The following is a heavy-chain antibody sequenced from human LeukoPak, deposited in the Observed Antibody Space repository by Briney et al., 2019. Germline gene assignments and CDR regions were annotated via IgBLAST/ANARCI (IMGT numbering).Heavy chain of an antibody. Sequence: SETLSLTCAVYGGSFSGYYWSWIRQPPGKGLEWIGEINHSGSTNYNPSLKSRVTISVDTSKNQFSLKLSSVTAADTAVYYCASGPGDSGSYYEVAGYYYMDVWGQGTTVTVSS. J-gene: IGHJ6*03. D-gene: IGHD1-26*01. CDR1: GGSFSGYY. CDR2: INHSGST. CDR3: ASGPGDSGSYYEVAGYYYMDV. V-gene: IGHV4-34*01.